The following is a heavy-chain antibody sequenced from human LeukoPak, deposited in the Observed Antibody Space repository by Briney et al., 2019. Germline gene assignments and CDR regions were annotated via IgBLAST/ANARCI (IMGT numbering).Heavy chain of an antibody. Sequence: SETLSLTCTGSGGSIRSGGYYWSWIRQPPGKDLEWIGYIYHSGSTNYNPSLKSRVTISVDRSKNQFSLKLSSVTAADTAVYYCARVQATSSSFYYYYYMDVWGKGTTVTVSS. D-gene: IGHD6-13*01. CDR2: IYHSGST. J-gene: IGHJ6*03. CDR1: GGSIRSGGYY. CDR3: ARVQATSSSFYYYYYMDV. V-gene: IGHV4-30-2*01.